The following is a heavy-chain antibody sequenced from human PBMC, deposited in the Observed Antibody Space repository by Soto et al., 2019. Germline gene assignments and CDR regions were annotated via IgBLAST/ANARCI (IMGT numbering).Heavy chain of an antibody. CDR1: GGTFSSYA. CDR2: IIPIFGTA. V-gene: IGHV1-69*13. J-gene: IGHJ6*02. Sequence: SVKVSCKASGGTFSSYAISWVRQAPGQGLEWMGGIIPIFGTANYAQKFQGRVTITADESTSTAYMELSSLRSEDTAVYYCARGGDQLRIGSDYYYYGMDVWGQGTTVTVSS. D-gene: IGHD2-2*01. CDR3: ARGGDQLRIGSDYYYYGMDV.